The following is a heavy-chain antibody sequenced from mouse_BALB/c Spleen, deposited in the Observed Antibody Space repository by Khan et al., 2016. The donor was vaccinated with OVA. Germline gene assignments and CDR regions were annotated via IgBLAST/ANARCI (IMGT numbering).Heavy chain of an antibody. CDR1: GYTFSSYW. V-gene: IGHV1-9*01. D-gene: IGHD2-1*01. CDR3: ARYGNHSYFDV. CDR2: ILPGSGST. J-gene: IGHJ1*01. Sequence: VQLQQSGAELMKPGASVKISCKATGYTFSSYWIEWVKQRPGHGLEWIGEILPGSGSTNYNERFKGKATFTADTSSNTVYMQLSSLTSDDSAVYYCARYGNHSYFDVWGAGTTVTVSS.